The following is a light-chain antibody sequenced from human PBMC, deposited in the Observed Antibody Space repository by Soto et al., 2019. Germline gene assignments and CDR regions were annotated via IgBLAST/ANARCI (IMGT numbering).Light chain of an antibody. V-gene: IGLV2-8*01. J-gene: IGLJ1*01. CDR3: SSYAGSNNFV. CDR1: SSDVGGYNY. Sequence: QSALTQPPSASGSPGQSVTIYCTGTSSDVGGYNYVSWYQQHPGKAPKLMIYEVSKRPSGVPDRLSGSKSGNTASLTVSGLQAEDEADYYCSSYAGSNNFVFGTGTQLTVL. CDR2: EVS.